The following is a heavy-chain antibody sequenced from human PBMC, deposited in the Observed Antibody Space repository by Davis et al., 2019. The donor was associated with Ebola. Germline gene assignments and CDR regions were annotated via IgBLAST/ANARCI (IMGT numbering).Heavy chain of an antibody. Sequence: GESLKISCAASGFTVSSNYMSWVRQAPGKGLEWVSVIYSGGRTYYADSVKGRFTISRDNSKNTLYLQMNSLRGEDTAVYYCAGGSSSSWSLYGYWGQGTLVTVSS. CDR2: IYSGGRT. CDR3: AGGSSSSWSLYGY. J-gene: IGHJ4*02. D-gene: IGHD6-13*01. V-gene: IGHV3-53*01. CDR1: GFTVSSNY.